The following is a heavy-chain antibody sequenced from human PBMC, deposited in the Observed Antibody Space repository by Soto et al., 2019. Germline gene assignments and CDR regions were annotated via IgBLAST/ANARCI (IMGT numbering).Heavy chain of an antibody. V-gene: IGHV4-34*01. Sequence: SETLSLTCAVYGGSFSGYYWSWIRQPPGKGLEWIGEINRIGSTNYNPSLKSRFTISVDTSKNHFSLKLSSVTAADTAVYYCARGTDRFYRCGSVSSRPFDYWGQGTLVTVSS. CDR3: ARGTDRFYRCGSVSSRPFDY. D-gene: IGHD3-10*01. CDR1: GGSFSGYY. CDR2: INRIGST. J-gene: IGHJ4*02.